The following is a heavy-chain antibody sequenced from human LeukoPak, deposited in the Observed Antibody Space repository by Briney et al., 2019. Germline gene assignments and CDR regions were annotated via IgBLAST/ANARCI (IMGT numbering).Heavy chain of an antibody. V-gene: IGHV5-51*01. CDR2: IYPGDSQT. Sequence: GESLKISCKGSGYTFTDWWIGWVRQVPGKGLEWMGIIYPGDSQTGYSPSFQGQVTISADKSISSAYLQWSSLKASDTAMYFCARFSGSSLDNNWFDPWGQGTLVTVSS. J-gene: IGHJ5*02. CDR1: GYTFTDWW. CDR3: ARFSGSSLDNNWFDP. D-gene: IGHD1-1*01.